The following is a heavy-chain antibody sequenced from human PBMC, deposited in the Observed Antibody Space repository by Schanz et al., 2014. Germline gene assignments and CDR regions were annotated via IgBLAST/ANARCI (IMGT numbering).Heavy chain of an antibody. Sequence: EVQLVESGGGLVQPGGSLRLSCAASGFTFSTSTMHWVRQAPGKGLEWVSAISGSGGSTYYADSVKGRFTISRDNAKNSLFLQMNSLRAEDTAVYYCARGGPAYYFDDWGQGTLVTVSS. CDR1: GFTFSTST. CDR2: ISGSGGST. V-gene: IGHV3-23*04. J-gene: IGHJ4*02. CDR3: ARGGPAYYFDD.